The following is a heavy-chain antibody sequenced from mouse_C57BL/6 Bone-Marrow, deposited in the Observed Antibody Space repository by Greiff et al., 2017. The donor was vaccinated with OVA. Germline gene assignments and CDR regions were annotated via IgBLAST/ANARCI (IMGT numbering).Heavy chain of an antibody. CDR3: ARGGRYFDV. CDR1: GFTFSDYG. Sequence: EVKLVESGGGLVKPGGSLKLSCAASGFTFSDYGMHWVRQAPEKGLEWVAYISSGSSTIYYADTVKGRFTISRDNAKNTLFLQLTSLRSEATAMYYCARGGRYFDVWGTGTTVTVSS. CDR2: ISSGSSTI. V-gene: IGHV5-17*01. J-gene: IGHJ1*03.